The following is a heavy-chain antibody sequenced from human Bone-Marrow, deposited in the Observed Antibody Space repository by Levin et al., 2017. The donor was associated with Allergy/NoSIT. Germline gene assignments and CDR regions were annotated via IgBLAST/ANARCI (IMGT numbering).Heavy chain of an antibody. CDR1: GFTFSRDW. CDR3: ARDSPYCTGGVCSFDD. D-gene: IGHD2-8*02. CDR2: INGDGSST. Sequence: GGSLRLSCAASGFTFSRDWMHWVRQVPGKGLVWVSRINGDGSSTSYADSVKGRFTISRDNAKNTLYLQMNSLRAEDTALYYCARDSPYCTGGVCSFDDWGQGTLVTVSS. J-gene: IGHJ4*02. V-gene: IGHV3-74*01.